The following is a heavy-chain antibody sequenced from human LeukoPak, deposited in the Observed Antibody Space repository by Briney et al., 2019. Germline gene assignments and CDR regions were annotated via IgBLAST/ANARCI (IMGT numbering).Heavy chain of an antibody. D-gene: IGHD4-17*01. CDR1: GFTFDDYA. Sequence: GGSLRLSCAVSGFTFDDYAMHWVRQTPGKGLEWVSGISWNSGSIGYADSVKGRFTISRDNAKNSLYLQMNSLRAEDTALYYCAKDINGYGDYGSFQHWGQGTLVTVSS. CDR2: ISWNSGSI. CDR3: AKDINGYGDYGSFQH. V-gene: IGHV3-9*01. J-gene: IGHJ1*01.